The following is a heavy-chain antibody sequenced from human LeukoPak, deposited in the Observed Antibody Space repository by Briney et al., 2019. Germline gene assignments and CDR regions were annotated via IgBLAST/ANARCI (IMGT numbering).Heavy chain of an antibody. Sequence: SETLSLTCTVSGGSISSYYWSWIRQPPGKGLEWIGYIYYSGSTNYNPSLKSRVTMSVDTSTNQFSLKLSSVTAADTAVYYCARRPRITYYDYVWGSYPYDYWGQGTLVTVSS. D-gene: IGHD3-16*01. CDR1: GGSISSYY. CDR3: ARRPRITYYDYVWGSYPYDY. V-gene: IGHV4-59*12. J-gene: IGHJ4*02. CDR2: IYYSGST.